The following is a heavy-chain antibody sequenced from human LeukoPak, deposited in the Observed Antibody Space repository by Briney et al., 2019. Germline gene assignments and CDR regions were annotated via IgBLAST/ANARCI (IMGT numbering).Heavy chain of an antibody. Sequence: GRSLRLSCAASGFTFDDYAMHWVRQAPGKGLEWVSGISWNSGSIGYADSVKGRFTISRDNANNSLYLQLSSLRVEDTAVYYCAREYYGVIFSHYLDVWGKGTTVTVSS. CDR3: AREYYGVIFSHYLDV. D-gene: IGHD3-9*01. V-gene: IGHV3-9*01. J-gene: IGHJ6*04. CDR1: GFTFDDYA. CDR2: ISWNSGSI.